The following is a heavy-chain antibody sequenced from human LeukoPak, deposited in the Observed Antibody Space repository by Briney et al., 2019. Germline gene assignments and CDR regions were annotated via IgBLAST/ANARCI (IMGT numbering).Heavy chain of an antibody. CDR2: IKLDGSEK. D-gene: IGHD3-22*01. Sequence: PGGSLRLSCVASGFTFGKYWMSWVRQAPGKGLEWVANIKLDGSEKNYVDSVKGRFTISRDNSKNTLYLQMNSLRAEDTAVYYCARDYYDSSGLVDYWGQGTLVTVSS. V-gene: IGHV3-7*01. CDR3: ARDYYDSSGLVDY. J-gene: IGHJ4*02. CDR1: GFTFGKYW.